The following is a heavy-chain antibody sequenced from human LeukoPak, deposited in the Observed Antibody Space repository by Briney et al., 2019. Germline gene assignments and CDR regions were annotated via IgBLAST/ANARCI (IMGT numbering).Heavy chain of an antibody. J-gene: IGHJ3*02. CDR1: GYTFTSYD. CDR2: MNPNSGNT. D-gene: IGHD6-19*01. V-gene: IGHV1-8*01. CDR3: ASSSAEVRDAFDI. Sequence: ASVKVSCKASGYTFTSYDINWVRQATGQGLEWMGWMNPNSGNTGYAQKFQGRVTMTRNTSISTAYMELSSLRSEDTAVYYCASSSAEVRDAFDIWGQGTMVTVSS.